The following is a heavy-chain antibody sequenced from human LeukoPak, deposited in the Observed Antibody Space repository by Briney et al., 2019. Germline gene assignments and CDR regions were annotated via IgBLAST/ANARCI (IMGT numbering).Heavy chain of an antibody. D-gene: IGHD2-15*01. CDR2: IYSGGST. CDR3: ARDLCSGGSCYPDY. J-gene: IGHJ4*02. CDR1: GFAVSSHY. Sequence: GGSLRLSCAASGFAVSSHYMTWVPQAPGRGLEWVSVIYSGGSTYYADSVKGRFTISRDNSKNTLYLQMNSLRAEDTAVYYCARDLCSGGSCYPDYWGQGTLVTVSS. V-gene: IGHV3-66*01.